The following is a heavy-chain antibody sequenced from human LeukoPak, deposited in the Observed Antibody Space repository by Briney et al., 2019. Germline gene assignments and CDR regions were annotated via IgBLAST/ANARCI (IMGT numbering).Heavy chain of an antibody. CDR3: AKDTRYYDSSGFDY. CDR2: ISGSGGST. Sequence: GSLRLSCAASGFTFSSCAMSWVRQAPGKGLEWVSAISGSGGSTYYADSVKGRFTISRDNSKNTLYLQMNSLRAEDTALYYCAKDTRYYDSSGFDYWGQGTLVTVSS. CDR1: GFTFSSCA. D-gene: IGHD3-22*01. V-gene: IGHV3-23*01. J-gene: IGHJ4*02.